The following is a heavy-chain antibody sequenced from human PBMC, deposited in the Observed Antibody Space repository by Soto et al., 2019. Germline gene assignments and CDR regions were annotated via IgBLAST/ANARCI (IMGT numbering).Heavy chain of an antibody. J-gene: IGHJ5*02. Sequence: GSLRLSCAASGFTFSSYSMNWVRQAPGKGLEWVSSISRSSSYIYYADSVKGRFTISRDNAKNSLYLQMNSLRAEDTAVYYCARNLHDYVSFRFDPWGQGPLITVSS. CDR3: ARNLHDYVSFRFDP. V-gene: IGHV3-21*01. CDR1: GFTFSSYS. CDR2: ISRSSSYI. D-gene: IGHD3-16*01.